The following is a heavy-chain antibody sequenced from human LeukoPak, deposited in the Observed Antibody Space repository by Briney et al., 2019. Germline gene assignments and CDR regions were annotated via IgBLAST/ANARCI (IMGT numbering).Heavy chain of an antibody. D-gene: IGHD3-3*01. J-gene: IGHJ4*02. CDR2: IYYSGST. CDR3: AIGRRSGYYPTRVFDY. CDR1: GGSISSGGYY. Sequence: PSETLSLTCTVSGGSISSGGYYWSWIRQHPGKGLEWIGYIYYSGSTYYNPSLKSRVTISVDTSKNQFSLKLSSVTAADTAVYYCAIGRRSGYYPTRVFDYWGQGTLVTVSS. V-gene: IGHV4-31*03.